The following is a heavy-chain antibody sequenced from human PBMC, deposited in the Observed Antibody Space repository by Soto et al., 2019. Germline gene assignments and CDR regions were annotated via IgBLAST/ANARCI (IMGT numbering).Heavy chain of an antibody. CDR2: INAGNGHT. V-gene: IGHV1-3*01. Sequence: QVQLVQSGAEVKKPGASVKVSCKASGYTFTSYAMHWVRQAPGQRLEWMGWINAGNGHTKYSQKFQGRVTITRDTSASTAHMELGRPRSEGPAVYYWARGLGLYYFDYWGQGTLVTVSS. D-gene: IGHD1-26*01. CDR1: GYTFTSYA. CDR3: ARGLGLYYFDY. J-gene: IGHJ4*02.